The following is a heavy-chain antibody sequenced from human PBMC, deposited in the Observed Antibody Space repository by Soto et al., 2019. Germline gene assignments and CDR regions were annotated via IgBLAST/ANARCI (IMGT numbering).Heavy chain of an antibody. CDR2: INPSAGST. Sequence: QVQLVQSGAEVKMPGASVKVSCKASGYTFTSYYIHWVRQAPGGGLEWMGIINPSAGSTTYAQKFQGRVTITRDTSTSTVYMELSSLRSEDTAVYYCARLRAPTDYWGPGTLVTVSS. V-gene: IGHV1-46*03. J-gene: IGHJ4*02. CDR1: GYTFTSYY. CDR3: ARLRAPTDY.